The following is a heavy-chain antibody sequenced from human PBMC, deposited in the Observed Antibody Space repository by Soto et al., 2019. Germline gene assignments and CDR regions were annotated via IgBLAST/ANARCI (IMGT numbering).Heavy chain of an antibody. Sequence: EVQLVESGGGLVKPGGSLRLSCAASGLTFSSYSMNWVRQAPGKGLEWVSSISSSSSYIYYADSVKGRLTISRDNAKNSRYLQMNSLRAEDTAVYYCARASTIAAAGNEYYYGMDVWGQGTTVTVSS. V-gene: IGHV3-21*01. D-gene: IGHD6-13*01. CDR1: GLTFSSYS. CDR2: ISSSSSYI. CDR3: ARASTIAAAGNEYYYGMDV. J-gene: IGHJ6*02.